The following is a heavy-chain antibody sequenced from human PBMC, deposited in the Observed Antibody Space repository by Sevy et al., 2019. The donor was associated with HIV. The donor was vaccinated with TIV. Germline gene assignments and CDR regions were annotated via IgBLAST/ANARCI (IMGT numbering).Heavy chain of an antibody. Sequence: ALRLSCAASGFTFSAYWIHWVRQAPGKGLVWVSRVTTDVANTAFAESVRGRFTISRDNAKNTVYLQMNSLRAEDTAVYYCARDGGYATPFDSWGQGTLVTVSS. J-gene: IGHJ4*02. V-gene: IGHV3-74*01. CDR3: ARDGGYATPFDS. D-gene: IGHD2-15*01. CDR1: GFTFSAYW. CDR2: VTTDVANT.